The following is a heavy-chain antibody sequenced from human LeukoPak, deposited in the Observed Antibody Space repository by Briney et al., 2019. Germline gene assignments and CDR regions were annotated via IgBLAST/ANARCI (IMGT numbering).Heavy chain of an antibody. CDR2: ISSSSSYI. Sequence: GGSLRLSCAASGFTFSSYSMNWVRQAPGKGLGWVSSISSSSSYIYYADSVKGRFTISRDNAKNSLYLQMNSLRAEDTAVYYCARGRIRCTNGVCYFDYWGQGTLVTVSS. CDR3: ARGRIRCTNGVCYFDY. V-gene: IGHV3-21*01. J-gene: IGHJ4*02. D-gene: IGHD2-8*01. CDR1: GFTFSSYS.